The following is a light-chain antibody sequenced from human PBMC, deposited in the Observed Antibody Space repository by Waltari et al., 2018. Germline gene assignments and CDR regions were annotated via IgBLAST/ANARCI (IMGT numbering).Light chain of an antibody. CDR2: DTS. CDR3: QQSYSTPRT. J-gene: IGKJ1*01. Sequence: IVLTQSPGTLSLSPGERATLSCRASQSLNNNYLAWYQQKPGQAPRLLIYDTSTRATGIPDRFSGSGSGTDFTLTISSLQPEDFATYYCQQSYSTPRTFGQGTKVEIK. CDR1: QSLNNNY. V-gene: IGKV3D-20*02.